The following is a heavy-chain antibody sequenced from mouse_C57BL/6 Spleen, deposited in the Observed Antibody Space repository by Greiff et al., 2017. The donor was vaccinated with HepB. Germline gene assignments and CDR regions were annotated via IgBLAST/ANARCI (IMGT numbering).Heavy chain of an antibody. CDR1: GFTFSSYA. V-gene: IGHV5-4*01. J-gene: IGHJ1*03. D-gene: IGHD1-1*01. Sequence: EVNVVESGGGLVKPGGSLKLSCAASGFTFSSYAMSWVRQTPEKMLEWVATISDGGSYTYYPDNVKGRFTISRDNAKNNLYLQMSHLKSEDTAMYYCARDRGGSSWYFDVWGTGTTVTVSS. CDR3: ARDRGGSSWYFDV. CDR2: ISDGGSYT.